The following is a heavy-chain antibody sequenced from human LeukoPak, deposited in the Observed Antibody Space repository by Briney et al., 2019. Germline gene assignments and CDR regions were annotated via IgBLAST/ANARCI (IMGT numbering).Heavy chain of an antibody. J-gene: IGHJ4*02. CDR1: GFTFSSYA. V-gene: IGHV3-23*01. Sequence: GSLRLSCAASGFTFSSYAMSWVRQAPGKGLEWVSSISGSGDDTYYLDSVMGRFTISRDNSKNTLYLHMNSLRAEDTAVYYCAKCCMVRGVFTEYYFDYWGQGTLVTVSS. CDR3: AKCCMVRGVFTEYYFDY. CDR2: ISGSGDDT. D-gene: IGHD3-10*01.